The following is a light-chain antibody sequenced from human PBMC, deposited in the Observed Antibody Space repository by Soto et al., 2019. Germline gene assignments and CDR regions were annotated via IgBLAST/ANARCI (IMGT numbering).Light chain of an antibody. CDR2: EVT. J-gene: IGLJ1*01. CDR3: SSYAGSNNYV. CDR1: SSDLGGYNS. V-gene: IGLV2-8*01. Sequence: QSALTQPPSASGSPGQSVTISCTGTSSDLGGYNSVSWFQQHPGKAPKVIIYEVTKRPSGVPDRFSGSKCGNTASLTVSGLQAEDEADYYCSSYAGSNNYVFGTGTKVTVL.